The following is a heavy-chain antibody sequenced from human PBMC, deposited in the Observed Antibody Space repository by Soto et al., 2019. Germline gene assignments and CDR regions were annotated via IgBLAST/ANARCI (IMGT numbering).Heavy chain of an antibody. V-gene: IGHV3-30-3*01. Sequence: LRLSCAASGFTFSSYAMHWVRQAPGKGLEWVAVISYDGSNKYYADSVKGRFTISRDNSKNTLYLQMNSLRAEDTAVYYCARTVPYYYDSSGYPFDYWGQGTLVTVSS. CDR1: GFTFSSYA. D-gene: IGHD3-22*01. J-gene: IGHJ4*02. CDR3: ARTVPYYYDSSGYPFDY. CDR2: ISYDGSNK.